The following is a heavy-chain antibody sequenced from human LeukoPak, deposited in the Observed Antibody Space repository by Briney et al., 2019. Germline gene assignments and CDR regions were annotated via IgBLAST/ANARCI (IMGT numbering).Heavy chain of an antibody. J-gene: IGHJ4*02. CDR1: GGTFSSYA. CDR3: ARAKIRRDGYNYFDY. D-gene: IGHD5-24*01. CDR2: IIPIFGTA. Sequence: ASVKASCKASGGTFSSYAISWVRQAPGQGLEWMGGIIPIFGTANYAQKFQGRVTITADESTSTAYMELSSLRSEDTAVYYCARAKIRRDGYNYFDYWGQGTLVTVSS. V-gene: IGHV1-69*13.